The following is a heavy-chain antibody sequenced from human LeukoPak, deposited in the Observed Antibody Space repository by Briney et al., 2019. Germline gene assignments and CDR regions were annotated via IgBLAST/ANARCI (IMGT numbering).Heavy chain of an antibody. V-gene: IGHV3-23*01. D-gene: IGHD2-15*01. CDR2: ISDSGGKT. Sequence: GGSLRLSCAVSGVTLSNYGMSWVRRAPGKGLEWVAGISDSGGKTNYADSVKGRFTISRDNPKNTLYLQMNSLRAEDTAVYFCAKRGVVIRVILVGFHREAYYFDSWGQGALVTVSS. CDR3: AKRGVVIRVILVGFHREAYYFDS. CDR1: GVTLSNYG. J-gene: IGHJ4*02.